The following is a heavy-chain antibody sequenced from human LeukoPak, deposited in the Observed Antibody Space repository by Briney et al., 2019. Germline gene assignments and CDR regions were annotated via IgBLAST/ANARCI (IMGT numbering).Heavy chain of an antibody. CDR3: ARDHQLTGDSSAWAGALHAFDI. CDR2: IYHSGST. D-gene: IGHD7-27*01. V-gene: IGHV4-30-2*01. CDR1: GGSTSSGGYY. Sequence: PSQTLSLTCTVSGGSTSSGGYYWSWIRQPPGKGLEWIGYIYHSGSTYYNPSLKSRVTISVDRSKNQFSLKLSSVTAADTAVYYCARDHQLTGDSSAWAGALHAFDIWGQGTMVTVSS. J-gene: IGHJ3*02.